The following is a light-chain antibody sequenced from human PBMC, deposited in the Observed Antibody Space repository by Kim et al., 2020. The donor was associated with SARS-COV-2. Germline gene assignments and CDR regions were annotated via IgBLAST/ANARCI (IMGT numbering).Light chain of an antibody. Sequence: QLVLTQSPSASASLGASVKLTCTLSSDHSTYAIAWHQQQPEKGPRFLMELKSDGRHIKGDGIPDRFSGSSSGAERYLTISSLQSDDEAEYYCQTWGTGIWVFGGGTQLTVL. CDR3: QTWGTGIWV. CDR2: LKSDGRH. J-gene: IGLJ3*02. CDR1: SDHSTYA. V-gene: IGLV4-69*01.